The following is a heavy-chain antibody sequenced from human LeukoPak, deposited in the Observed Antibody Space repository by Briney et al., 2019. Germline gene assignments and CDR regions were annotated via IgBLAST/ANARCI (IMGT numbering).Heavy chain of an antibody. CDR2: IKQDGSEK. J-gene: IGHJ4*02. D-gene: IGHD3-22*01. Sequence: GGSLRLSCAASGFTFSSYWMSWVRQAPGKGLEWVANIKQDGSEKYYVDSVKGRFTISRDNAKNSLYLQMNSLRAEDTAVYYCAREARGYYYYFDYWGQGTLVTVSS. CDR3: AREARGYYYYFDY. V-gene: IGHV3-7*01. CDR1: GFTFSSYW.